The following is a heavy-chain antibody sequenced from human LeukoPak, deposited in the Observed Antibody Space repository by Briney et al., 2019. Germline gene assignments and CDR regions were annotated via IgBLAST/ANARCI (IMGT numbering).Heavy chain of an antibody. CDR2: IYHSGST. J-gene: IGHJ3*02. Sequence: SQTLSLTCAVSGGSISSGGYSWSWIRQPPGKGLEWIGEIYHSGSTNYNPSLKSRVTISVDKSKNQFSLKLSSVTAADTAVYYCARDLGYGGNSEYAFDIWGQGTMVTVSS. D-gene: IGHD4-23*01. V-gene: IGHV4-30-2*01. CDR3: ARDLGYGGNSEYAFDI. CDR1: GGSISSGGYS.